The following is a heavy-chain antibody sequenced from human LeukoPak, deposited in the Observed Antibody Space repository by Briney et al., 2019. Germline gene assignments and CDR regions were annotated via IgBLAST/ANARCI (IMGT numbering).Heavy chain of an antibody. CDR2: INHSGST. V-gene: IGHV4-34*01. Sequence: SETLSLTCAVYGGSFSGYYWSWLRQPPGKGLEWIGEINHSGSTNYNPSLKSRVTISVDTSKNQFSLKLSPVTAADTAVYYCATVRKQWLPHYYYYYYMDVWGKGTTVTVSS. CDR1: GGSFSGYY. J-gene: IGHJ6*03. D-gene: IGHD6-19*01. CDR3: ATVRKQWLPHYYYYYYMDV.